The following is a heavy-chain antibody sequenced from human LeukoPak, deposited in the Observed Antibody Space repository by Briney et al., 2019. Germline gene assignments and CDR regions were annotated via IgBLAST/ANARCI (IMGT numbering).Heavy chain of an antibody. CDR3: ARGKWAPRAFDI. Sequence: SGTLSLTCTVSGGSISSGGYYWSWIRQHPGKGLEWIGYIYYSGSTYYNPSLKSRVTISVDTSKNQFSLKLSSVTAADTAVYYCARGKWAPRAFDIWGQGTMVTVSS. CDR2: IYYSGST. V-gene: IGHV4-31*03. CDR1: GGSISSGGYY. D-gene: IGHD1-26*01. J-gene: IGHJ3*02.